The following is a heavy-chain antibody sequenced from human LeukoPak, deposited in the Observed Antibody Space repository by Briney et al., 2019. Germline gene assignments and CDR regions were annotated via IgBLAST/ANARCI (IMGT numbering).Heavy chain of an antibody. J-gene: IGHJ4*02. CDR1: GFSLSTSGVG. V-gene: IGHV2-5*01. CDR2: IYWNDDK. Sequence: QSGPTLVKPTQTLTLTCTFSGFSLSTSGVGVGWIRQPPGKALEWLALIYWNDDKRNSPSLRSRLTITKNTSKNQVVLTMTNMDPVDTATYYCAPFVRVTTHFDYWGQGTLVTVSS. CDR3: APFVRVTTHFDY. D-gene: IGHD2-21*02.